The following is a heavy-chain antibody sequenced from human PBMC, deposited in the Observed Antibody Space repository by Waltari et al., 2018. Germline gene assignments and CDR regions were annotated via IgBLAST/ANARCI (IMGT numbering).Heavy chain of an antibody. V-gene: IGHV1-2*06. CDR2: INPNSGGT. J-gene: IGHJ6*02. CDR1: GYTLTGSC. CDR3: ARVEQQLGYGMDV. Sequence: QVQLVQSGAEVKKPGASVKVSCKASGYTLTGSCMHWVRPAPGQGLEWMGRINPNSGGTNYAQKFQGRVTMTRDTSISTAYMELSRLRSDDTAVYYCARVEQQLGYGMDVWGQGTTVTVSS. D-gene: IGHD6-13*01.